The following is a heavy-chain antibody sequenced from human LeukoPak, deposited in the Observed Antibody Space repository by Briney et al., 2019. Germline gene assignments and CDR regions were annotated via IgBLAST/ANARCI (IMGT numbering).Heavy chain of an antibody. Sequence: GGSLRLSCAASGFTFSSYEMNWVRQAPGKGLEWVSYISSSGSTIYYADSVKGRFTISRDNAKNSLYLQMNSPRAEDTAVYYCARVKGRKMVILDYWGQGTLVTVSS. CDR3: ARVKGRKMVILDY. CDR1: GFTFSSYE. CDR2: ISSSGSTI. D-gene: IGHD3-22*01. V-gene: IGHV3-48*03. J-gene: IGHJ4*02.